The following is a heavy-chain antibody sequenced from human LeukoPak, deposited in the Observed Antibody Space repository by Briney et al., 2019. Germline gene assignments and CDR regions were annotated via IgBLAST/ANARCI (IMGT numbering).Heavy chain of an antibody. D-gene: IGHD4-23*01. CDR3: ARKAVGTPCYFDS. V-gene: IGHV5-51*01. Sequence: GESLKISCKTSGYIFGSYWIGWVRQMPGKGLEWMGIIYPGDSDTKYSPSFQGQVTISADKSISTAYLQWSSLKASDTAMYYCARKAVGTPCYFDSWGPGTLVTVSS. J-gene: IGHJ4*02. CDR2: IYPGDSDT. CDR1: GYIFGSYW.